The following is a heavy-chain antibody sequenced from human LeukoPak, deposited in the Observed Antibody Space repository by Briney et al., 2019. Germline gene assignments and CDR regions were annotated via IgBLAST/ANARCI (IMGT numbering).Heavy chain of an antibody. Sequence: SETLSLTCTVSGGSISSYYWSWIRQPPGKGLEWIGYIYYSGSTNYNPSLKSRVTISVDTSKNQFSLKLSSVTAADTAVYYCSRDNSYGNWFDPWGQGTLVTVSS. D-gene: IGHD5-18*01. V-gene: IGHV4-59*01. CDR3: SRDNSYGNWFDP. J-gene: IGHJ5*02. CDR1: GGSISSYY. CDR2: IYYSGST.